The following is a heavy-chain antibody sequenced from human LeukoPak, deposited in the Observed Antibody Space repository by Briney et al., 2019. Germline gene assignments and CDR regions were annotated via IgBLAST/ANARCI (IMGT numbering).Heavy chain of an antibody. CDR2: INSDGSIT. V-gene: IGHV3-74*01. CDR1: GFTFSSHW. J-gene: IGHJ4*02. CDR3: ASPMWDTAIHDY. Sequence: PGGSLRLSCAASGFTFSSHWMHWVRQAPGKGLEWVSRINSDGSITSYADSVKGRFTISRDNAKDTLYMQMNSLRAEDAAVYYCASPMWDTAIHDYWGQGTLVTVSS. D-gene: IGHD5-18*01.